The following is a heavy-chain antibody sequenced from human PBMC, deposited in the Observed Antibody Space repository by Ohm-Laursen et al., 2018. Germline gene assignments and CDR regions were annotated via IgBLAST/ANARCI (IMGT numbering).Heavy chain of an antibody. D-gene: IGHD1-26*01. CDR1: GFTFSSYA. CDR2: ISGSGGSI. CDR3: AKKRVGATRNPGTPPDY. Sequence: GSLRLSCTASGFTFSSYAMNWVRQSPGKGLEWVSAISGSGGSIYYADSVKGRFTISGDNSKNTLYLQMDSLRTEDTAVYYCAKKRVGATRNPGTPPDYWGQGTLVTVSS. V-gene: IGHV3-23*01. J-gene: IGHJ4*02.